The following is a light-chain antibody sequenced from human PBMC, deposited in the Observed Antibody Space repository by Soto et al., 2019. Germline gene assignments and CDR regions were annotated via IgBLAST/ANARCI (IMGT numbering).Light chain of an antibody. Sequence: IQVTQSPSFLSASIGDRVTITCRTSQGVTNSFALYQQKSGKAPRLLIYSISSLKTGVPSRFSGSGSGTEFTLTISSLQPEDFATYYCQQLYTYPHTFGLGPQLEI. CDR2: SIS. CDR3: QQLYTYPHT. J-gene: IGKJ2*01. V-gene: IGKV1-9*01. CDR1: QGVTNS.